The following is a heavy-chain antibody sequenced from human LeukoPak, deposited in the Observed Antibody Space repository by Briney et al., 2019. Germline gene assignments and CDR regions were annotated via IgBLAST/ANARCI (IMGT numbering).Heavy chain of an antibody. J-gene: IGHJ3*02. Sequence: SETLSLTCTVSGSSFSSYFWSWIRQPPGKGLEWIGYIYYSGSTNYNPSVKSRVAISVDTSKNQFSLKLNSVTAADTAVYYCARHVPRTGDGAFDIWSQGTMVTVSS. V-gene: IGHV4-59*08. CDR1: GSSFSSYF. CDR2: IYYSGST. CDR3: ARHVPRTGDGAFDI. D-gene: IGHD7-27*01.